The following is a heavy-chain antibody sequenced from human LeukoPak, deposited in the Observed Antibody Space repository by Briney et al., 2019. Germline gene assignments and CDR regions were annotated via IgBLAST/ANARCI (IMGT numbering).Heavy chain of an antibody. CDR2: VNTDGSTT. V-gene: IGHV3-74*01. Sequence: PGGSLRLSCAAPGFTFSGSYMHWVRQAPGKGLVWVSRVNTDGSTTTYADSVKGRFTISRDNANNTLYLQMNSLRAEDTAMYYCARGKSAGIWGQGTLVTVSS. CDR3: ARGKSAGI. CDR1: GFTFSGSY. J-gene: IGHJ4*02.